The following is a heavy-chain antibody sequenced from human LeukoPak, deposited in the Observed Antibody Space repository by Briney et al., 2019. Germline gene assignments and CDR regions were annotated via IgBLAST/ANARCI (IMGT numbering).Heavy chain of an antibody. CDR1: GGSFSGYY. CDR2: IDQSGST. J-gene: IGHJ4*02. D-gene: IGHD3-10*01. Sequence: EPSETLSLTCAVYGGSFSGYYWSWVRQPPGKGLEWIGEIDQSGSTNYNPSLKSRVTITIDTSKNQFSLRLNSVTAAGTAVYYCAINDGSGSYYKSDYWGQGTLVTVSS. CDR3: AINDGSGSYYKSDY. V-gene: IGHV4-34*01.